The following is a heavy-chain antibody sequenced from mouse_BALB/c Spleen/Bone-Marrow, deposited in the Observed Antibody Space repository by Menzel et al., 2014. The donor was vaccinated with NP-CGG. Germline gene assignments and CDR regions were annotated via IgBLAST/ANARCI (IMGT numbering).Heavy chain of an antibody. CDR1: GFDFSRYW. D-gene: IGHD1-2*01. CDR3: ARLGYYGSFAY. CDR2: INPDSNTI. V-gene: IGHV4-1*02. Sequence: EVQLQESGGGLVQPGGSLKLSCAASGFDFSRYWMSWVRRAPGKGLEWIGEINPDSNTINYTPSPKDKFIISRDNAKNTLYLQMSKVRSEDTALYYCARLGYYGSFAYWGQGTLVTVSA. J-gene: IGHJ3*01.